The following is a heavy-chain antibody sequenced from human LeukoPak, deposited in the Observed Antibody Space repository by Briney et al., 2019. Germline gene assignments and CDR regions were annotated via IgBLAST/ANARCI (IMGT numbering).Heavy chain of an antibody. CDR1: GYIFTSYW. CDR3: ARHRASSGWYFDY. CDR2: IHPGDSDP. Sequence: GESLKISCRASGYIFTSYWLGWVRQTPDKGLEWVGIIHPGDSDPRYSPSFQGQVTISADKSISTAYLQWSSLKASDTAMYYCARHRASSGWYFDYWGQGTLVTVSS. J-gene: IGHJ4*02. V-gene: IGHV5-51*01. D-gene: IGHD6-19*01.